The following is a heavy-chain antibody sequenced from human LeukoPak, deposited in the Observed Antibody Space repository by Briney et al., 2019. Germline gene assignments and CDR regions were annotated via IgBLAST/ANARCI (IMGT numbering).Heavy chain of an antibody. J-gene: IGHJ4*02. CDR1: GGSISSSSYY. CDR3: ARQTGSGLFILP. V-gene: IGHV4-39*01. Sequence: PSETLSLTCTVSGGSISSSSYYWGWIRQPPGKGLEWIGSIYYSGSTYYNPSLKSRVTISVDTSKNQFSLRLTSVTAADTAVYYCARQTGSGLFILPGGQGTLVTVSS. CDR2: IYYSGST. D-gene: IGHD3/OR15-3a*01.